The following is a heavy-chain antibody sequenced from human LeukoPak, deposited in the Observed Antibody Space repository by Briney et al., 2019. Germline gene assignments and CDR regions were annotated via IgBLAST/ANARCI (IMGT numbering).Heavy chain of an antibody. J-gene: IGHJ4*02. V-gene: IGHV3-21*01. CDR2: ISSSGNYI. D-gene: IGHD3-10*01. Sequence: GGSLRLSCAASGFTLSSYFMSWVRQAPGKGLEWVSSISSSGNYIYYADSLKGRFTISKDNAKNSLYLQMNSLRAEDTAVYYCARGGAMIRGVSPLDYWGQGTLVTVSS. CDR1: GFTLSSYF. CDR3: ARGGAMIRGVSPLDY.